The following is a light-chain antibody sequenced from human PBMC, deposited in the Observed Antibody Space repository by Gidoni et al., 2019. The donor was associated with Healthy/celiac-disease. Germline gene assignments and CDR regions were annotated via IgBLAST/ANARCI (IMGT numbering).Light chain of an antibody. J-gene: IGLJ2*01. Sequence: SSELTQYHAVSVALGQTVRITCPGDILRSYYASWYQQKTGQAPVLVIYGKNNRPSGTPDRFSGSSSGNTASLTITGAQAEDEADYYCNSPDSSGNHVVFGGGTKLTVL. CDR1: ILRSYY. CDR3: NSPDSSGNHVV. CDR2: GKN. V-gene: IGLV3-19*01.